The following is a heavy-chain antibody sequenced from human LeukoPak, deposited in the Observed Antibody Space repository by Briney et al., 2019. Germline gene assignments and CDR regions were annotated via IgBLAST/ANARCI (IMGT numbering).Heavy chain of an antibody. V-gene: IGHV3-11*01. Sequence: PGGSLRLSCAASGFTFNDYYMSWIRQAPGKGLEWLSYINIGGTNTHYADSVKGRFTISRDNAKKSLYLEMNNLRAEDTALYYCARVRSSSWMYYFDYWGQGTLVTVSS. J-gene: IGHJ4*02. CDR3: ARVRSSSWMYYFDY. CDR1: GFTFNDYY. D-gene: IGHD6-13*01. CDR2: INIGGTNT.